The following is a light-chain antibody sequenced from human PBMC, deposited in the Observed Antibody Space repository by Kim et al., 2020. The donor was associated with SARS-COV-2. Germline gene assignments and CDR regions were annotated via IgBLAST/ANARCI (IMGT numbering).Light chain of an antibody. CDR1: QSVSSN. V-gene: IGKV3-15*01. CDR3: QKYKDWYT. CDR2: DAS. J-gene: IGKJ2*01. Sequence: EIVMTQSPATLSVSPGERATLSCRASQSVSSNLAWYQQKPGQGPRVLIYDASTRVRGIPARFSGSGSGTEFTLTIDSLQSEDFAFYYWQKYKDWYTFGQGTKLEI.